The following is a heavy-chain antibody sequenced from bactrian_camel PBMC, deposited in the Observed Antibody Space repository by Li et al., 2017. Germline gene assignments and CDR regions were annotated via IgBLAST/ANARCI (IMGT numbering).Heavy chain of an antibody. J-gene: IGHJ4*01. CDR2: INSDGSNK. D-gene: IGHD5*01. CDR1: GFTFISNA. CDR3: VTGYNTGL. Sequence: HVQLVESGGGLVQPGGSLRLSCAASGFTFISNAMSWFRQAPGKGLQWVSTINSDGSNKSYGDSVKGRVTISRDNAKSTVYLQMNSLKSEDTALYYCVTGYNTGLRGQGTQVTVS. V-gene: IGHV3-2*01.